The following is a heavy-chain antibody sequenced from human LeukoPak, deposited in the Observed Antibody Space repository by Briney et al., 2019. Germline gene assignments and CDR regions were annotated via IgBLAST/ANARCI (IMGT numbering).Heavy chain of an antibody. V-gene: IGHV7-4-1*02. D-gene: IGHD3-16*01. J-gene: IGHJ4*02. Sequence: ASVKVSCKASGHTFSSNYIHWVRQAPGQGLEWMGWINTNTGNPTYAQGFTGRFVFSLDTSVSTAYLQISSLKAEDTAVYYCARDKEIRLGSLGYWGQGTLVTVSS. CDR2: INTNTGNP. CDR3: ARDKEIRLGSLGY. CDR1: GHTFSSNY.